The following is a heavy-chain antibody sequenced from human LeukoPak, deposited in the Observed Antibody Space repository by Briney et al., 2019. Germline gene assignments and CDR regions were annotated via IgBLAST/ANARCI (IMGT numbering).Heavy chain of an antibody. J-gene: IGHJ5*02. V-gene: IGHV1-46*01. D-gene: IGHD3-3*01. CDR3: AREGVTIFGMVRTQTTKSPHRFDP. CDR1: GYTFTSYH. CDR2: INPSGGST. Sequence: ASVKVSCKASGYTFTSYHKHWVRQAPGQGLEWMGIINPSGGSTNYAQNFQGRVTMTRDMSTSTVYMELSSLRSEDTAVYYCAREGVTIFGMVRTQTTKSPHRFDPWGQGTLVTVSS.